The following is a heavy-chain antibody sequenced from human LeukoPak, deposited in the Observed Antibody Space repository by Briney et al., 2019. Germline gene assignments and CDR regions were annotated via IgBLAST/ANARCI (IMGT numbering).Heavy chain of an antibody. CDR3: ANLSGSSGSPSNWFEV. CDR1: VFTLSNYA. Sequence: GGSLRLSCAASVFTLSNYAMNWVRQAPGRGLESVSGISGSGNRTYYADSVKGRFTISRDNSKTTLYLQMNSLRAEDTAVYNCANLSGSSGSPSNWFEVWGQGTLVTVSS. D-gene: IGHD3-10*01. CDR2: ISGSGNRT. V-gene: IGHV3-23*01. J-gene: IGHJ5*02.